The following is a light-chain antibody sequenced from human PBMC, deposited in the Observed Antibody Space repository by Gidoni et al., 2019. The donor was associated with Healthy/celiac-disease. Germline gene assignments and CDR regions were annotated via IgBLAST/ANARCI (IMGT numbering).Light chain of an antibody. CDR2: GAS. CDR3: QQYGSSPT. V-gene: IGKV3-20*01. Sequence: EIVLTPSPGTLSLSQGETATLSCRASQSVSSSYLAWYQQKPGQAPRLLIYGASSRATGIPDRFSGSGSGTDFTLTISRLEPEDFAVYYCQQYGSSPTFGQGTKVEIK. CDR1: QSVSSSY. J-gene: IGKJ1*01.